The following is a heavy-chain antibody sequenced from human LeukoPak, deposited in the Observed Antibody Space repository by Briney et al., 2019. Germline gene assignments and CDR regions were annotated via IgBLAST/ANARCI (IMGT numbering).Heavy chain of an antibody. CDR2: ISSSSSYI. D-gene: IGHD2-15*01. J-gene: IGHJ4*02. CDR1: GFTFSSYS. CDR3: ARVPYADGGYFDY. Sequence: GGSLRLSCAASGFTFSSYSMNWVRQAPGKGLEWVSSISSSSSYIYYADSVKGRFTISRDNAKNSLYLQMNSLRAEDTAVYYCARVPYADGGYFDYWGQGTLVTVSS. V-gene: IGHV3-21*01.